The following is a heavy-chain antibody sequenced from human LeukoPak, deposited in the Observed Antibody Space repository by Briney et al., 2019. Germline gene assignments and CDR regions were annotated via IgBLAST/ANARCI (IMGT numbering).Heavy chain of an antibody. D-gene: IGHD1-1*01. CDR1: GYTLTGYY. CDR3: ARGSITTPIDC. Sequence: ASVKVSCKTSGYTLTGYYMHWVRQAPGQGLEWMGWINPNSGGTNYAQKFQGRVTMTRDTSINTAYMELSRLRSDDTAVYYCARGSITTPIDCWGQGTLVTVSS. J-gene: IGHJ4*02. V-gene: IGHV1-2*02. CDR2: INPNSGGT.